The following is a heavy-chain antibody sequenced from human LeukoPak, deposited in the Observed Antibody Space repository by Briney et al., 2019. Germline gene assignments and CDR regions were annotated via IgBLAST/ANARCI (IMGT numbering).Heavy chain of an antibody. J-gene: IGHJ4*02. V-gene: IGHV3-30*02. Sequence: QAGGSLRLSCAASGFTFSSYGMHWVRQAPGKGLEWVAFIRYDGSNKYYADSVKGRFTISRDNSKNTLYLQMNSLRAEDTAVYYCAKDQGDSYGFDYWGQGTLVTVSS. D-gene: IGHD5-18*01. CDR3: AKDQGDSYGFDY. CDR2: IRYDGSNK. CDR1: GFTFSSYG.